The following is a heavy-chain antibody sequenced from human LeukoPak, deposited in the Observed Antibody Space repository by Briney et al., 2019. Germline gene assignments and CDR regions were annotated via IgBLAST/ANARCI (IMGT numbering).Heavy chain of an antibody. V-gene: IGHV4-59*01. Sequence: SETLSLTCTVSGGSISSYYWSWIRQPPGKGLEWIGDIYYSGSTNYNPSLKSRVTISVDTSKNQFSLKLSSVTAADAAVYYCARGIGQESSGWYDAFDIWGQGTMVTVSS. CDR3: ARGIGQESSGWYDAFDI. J-gene: IGHJ3*02. CDR2: IYYSGST. D-gene: IGHD6-19*01. CDR1: GGSISSYY.